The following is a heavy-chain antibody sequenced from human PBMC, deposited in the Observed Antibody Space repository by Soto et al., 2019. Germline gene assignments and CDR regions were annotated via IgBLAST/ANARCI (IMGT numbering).Heavy chain of an antibody. CDR2: VNNGGGGT. D-gene: IGHD3-10*01. CDR1: GFTFSNYA. J-gene: IGHJ4*02. Sequence: EVLLLDSGGGLVQPGGSLRLSCAASGFTFSNYAMTWVGQAPGKGPEWISTVNNGGGGTYYADSVKGRFTISRDNSKNTLYWQVSSLRAEDTAVYYCAKERLGRGIDYWGQGILVTVSS. CDR3: AKERLGRGIDY. V-gene: IGHV3-23*01.